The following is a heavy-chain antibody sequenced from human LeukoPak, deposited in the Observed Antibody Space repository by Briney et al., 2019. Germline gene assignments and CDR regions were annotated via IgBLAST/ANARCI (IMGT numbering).Heavy chain of an antibody. CDR1: GYSFTSYW. J-gene: IGHJ5*02. Sequence: GESLKISCKGSGYSFTSYWNGWVRQMPGKGLERMGIIYPGDSDTRYSPSFQGQVTISADKSISTAYLQWSSLKASDTAMYYCARHLVIAVAGYNWFDPWGQGTLVTVSS. CDR3: ARHLVIAVAGYNWFDP. V-gene: IGHV5-51*01. D-gene: IGHD6-19*01. CDR2: IYPGDSDT.